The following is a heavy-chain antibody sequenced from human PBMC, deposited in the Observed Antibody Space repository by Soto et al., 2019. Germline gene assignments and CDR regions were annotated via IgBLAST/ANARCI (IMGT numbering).Heavy chain of an antibody. V-gene: IGHV4-39*01. CDR1: GDSITSNSYF. CDR3: ARHFSVDYFDY. J-gene: IGHJ4*02. Sequence: PSETLSLTCTVSGDSITSNSYFWAWIRQPPGKGLEWIGGIYYSGTTYYNPSLKSRVTISVDRSKNQFSLKLSSVTAADTAVYYCARHFSVDYFDYWGQGALVTVSS. CDR2: IYYSGTT.